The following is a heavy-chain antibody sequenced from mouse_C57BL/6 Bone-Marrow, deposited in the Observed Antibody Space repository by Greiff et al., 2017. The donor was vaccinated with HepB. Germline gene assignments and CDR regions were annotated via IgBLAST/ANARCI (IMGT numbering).Heavy chain of an antibody. Sequence: EVQLQESGAELVKPGASVKLSCTASGFNIKDYYMHWVKQRTEQGLEWIGRIDPEDGETKYAPKFQGKATITADKSSSTAYMELRSLTSEDSAVYVCAIPITTAFDYWGQGTTLTVSS. CDR1: GFNIKDYY. CDR2: IDPEDGET. J-gene: IGHJ2*01. D-gene: IGHD1-2*01. CDR3: AIPITTAFDY. V-gene: IGHV14-2*01.